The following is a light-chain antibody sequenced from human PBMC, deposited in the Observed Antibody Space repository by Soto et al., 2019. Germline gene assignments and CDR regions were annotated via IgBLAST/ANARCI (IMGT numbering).Light chain of an antibody. J-gene: IGLJ3*02. CDR2: EVS. CDR3: SSYAGSNNLV. CDR1: SSDVGGYNY. Sequence: QSALTQPPSGSGSPGQSVTISCTGTSSDVGGYNYVSWYQQHPGKAPKVMIYEVSKRPSGVPDRFSGSKSGNTASLTVSGLQAEDEADYYCSSYAGSNNLVFGGGTKLTVL. V-gene: IGLV2-8*01.